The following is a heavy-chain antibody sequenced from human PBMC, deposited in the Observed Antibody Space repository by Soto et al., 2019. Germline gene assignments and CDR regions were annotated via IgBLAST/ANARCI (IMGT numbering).Heavy chain of an antibody. CDR2: ISYDGSNK. CDR3: AIRTIAVAGTDY. V-gene: IGHV3-30*03. J-gene: IGHJ4*02. CDR1: GFTFSSYG. D-gene: IGHD6-19*01. Sequence: GGSLRLSCAASGFTFSSYGMHWVRQAPGKGLEWVAVISYDGSNKYYADSVKGRFTISRDNSKNTLYLQMNSLRAEDTAVYYCAIRTIAVAGTDYWGQGTLVTVSS.